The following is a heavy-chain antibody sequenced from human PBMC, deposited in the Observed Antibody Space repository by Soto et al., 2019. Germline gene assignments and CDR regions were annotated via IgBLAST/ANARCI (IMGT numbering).Heavy chain of an antibody. V-gene: IGHV3-9*01. CDR1: GFTFDDYA. Sequence: EVQLEESGGALVQPGRSLRLSCAASGFTFDDYAMYWVRQVLGKGLEWVSSISWNSGNIGYGDSVKGRFTTSRDNAKNSLYLQMSSLRPEDTALYYCVRSKGGYSYGTPFDYWGQGTLVTVSS. J-gene: IGHJ4*02. CDR2: ISWNSGNI. CDR3: VRSKGGYSYGTPFDY. D-gene: IGHD5-18*01.